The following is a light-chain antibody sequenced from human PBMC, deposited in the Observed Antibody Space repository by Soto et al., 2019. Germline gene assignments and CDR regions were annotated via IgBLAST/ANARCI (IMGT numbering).Light chain of an antibody. Sequence: QSALTQPASVSGSPGQSITISCTGSSSDIGDYNFVSWYQHHPGKAPKLIIYDVSNRPSGVSNRFTGSKSGITASLTISGLQPEDEADYYCSSYTSSNTLYVFGSGTKLTVL. J-gene: IGLJ1*01. CDR2: DVS. V-gene: IGLV2-14*03. CDR1: SSDIGDYNF. CDR3: SSYTSSNTLYV.